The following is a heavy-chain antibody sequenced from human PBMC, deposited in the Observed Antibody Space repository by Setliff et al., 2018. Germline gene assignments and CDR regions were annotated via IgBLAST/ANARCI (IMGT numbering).Heavy chain of an antibody. CDR1: GGTFSSYD. Sequence: SVKVSCKASGGTFSSYDISWVRQAPGQGLEWMGRNIPIFGTANYAQKFQGRVTITADKSTSTAYMELSRLSSEDTAVYYCAISTIFGVVSPTPDAFDIWGQGTMVTVSS. V-gene: IGHV1-69*06. D-gene: IGHD3-3*01. CDR2: NIPIFGTA. CDR3: AISTIFGVVSPTPDAFDI. J-gene: IGHJ3*02.